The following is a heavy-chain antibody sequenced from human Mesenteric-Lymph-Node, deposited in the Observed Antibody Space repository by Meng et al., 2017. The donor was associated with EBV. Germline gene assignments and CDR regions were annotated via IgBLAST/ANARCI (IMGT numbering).Heavy chain of an antibody. D-gene: IGHD4-17*01. CDR3: ARGTTVTRGDWFDP. CDR2: IFYSGNT. J-gene: IGHJ5*02. V-gene: IGHV4-61*01. Sequence: HGQRPELGPGLGQPSGPLSLPCPVSGGSVSSGSHYWSWIRQPPGKRLEWIGYIFYSGNTNYNPSLKSRVTISVDTSKNQFSLKLSSVTAADTAVYYCARGTTVTRGDWFDPWGQGTLVTVSS. CDR1: GGSVSSGSHY.